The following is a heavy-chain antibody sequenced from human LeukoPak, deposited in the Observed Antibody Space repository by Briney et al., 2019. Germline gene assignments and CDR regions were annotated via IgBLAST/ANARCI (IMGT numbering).Heavy chain of an antibody. D-gene: IGHD6-13*01. CDR2: IYYSGST. V-gene: IGHV4-39*01. CDR3: ARQNAAGDLDY. J-gene: IGHJ4*02. CDR1: GVSVSSSSYY. Sequence: SETLSLTCTVSGVSVSSSSYYWDWIRQPPGKGLEWIGTIYYSGSTYYNPSLKSRVTISVDTSKNHFSLKVSSVTAADTAVYYCARQNAAGDLDYCGQRTLVTVSS.